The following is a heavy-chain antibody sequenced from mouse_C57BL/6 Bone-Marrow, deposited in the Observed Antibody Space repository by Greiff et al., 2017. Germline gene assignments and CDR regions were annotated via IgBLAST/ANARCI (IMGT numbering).Heavy chain of an antibody. CDR3: AKDGDPYAMDY. V-gene: IGHV3-6*01. D-gene: IGHD2-13*01. J-gene: IGHJ4*01. CDR1: GYSITSGYY. CDR2: ISYDGSN. Sequence: VQLQQSGPGLVKPSQSLSLTCSVTGYSITSGYYWNWIRQFPGNKLEWMGYISYDGSNNYNPSLKNPISITPDTSTNQFFLKLNSVTTEDTATYYCAKDGDPYAMDYWGQGTSVTVSS.